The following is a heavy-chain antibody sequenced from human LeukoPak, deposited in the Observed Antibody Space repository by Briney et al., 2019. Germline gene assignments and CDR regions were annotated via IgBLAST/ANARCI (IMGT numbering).Heavy chain of an antibody. V-gene: IGHV5-51*01. J-gene: IGHJ4*02. D-gene: IGHD4-11*01. CDR1: GYTITTYW. Sequence: GESLKISCKGSGYTITTYWIGWVRQMPGKGLEWMGMVHPGDSETRYSPSFQGQVTISADKSISAAYLQWSSLKASDTAMYYCARLTTARAFDYWGQGTLVTVSS. CDR3: ARLTTARAFDY. CDR2: VHPGDSET.